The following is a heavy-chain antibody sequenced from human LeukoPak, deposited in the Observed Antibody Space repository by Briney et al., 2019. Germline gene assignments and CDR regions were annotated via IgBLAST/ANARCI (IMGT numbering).Heavy chain of an antibody. CDR3: ARGLLAVAGTGVDY. CDR1: GYTFTSYD. D-gene: IGHD6-19*01. J-gene: IGHJ4*02. CDR2: MNPNSGNT. Sequence: GASVKVSCKASGYTFTSYDINWVRQATGQGLEWMGWMNPNSGNTGYAQKFQGRVTMTRNTSIGTAYMELSSLRSEDTAVYYCARGLLAVAGTGVDYWGQGTLVTVSS. V-gene: IGHV1-8*01.